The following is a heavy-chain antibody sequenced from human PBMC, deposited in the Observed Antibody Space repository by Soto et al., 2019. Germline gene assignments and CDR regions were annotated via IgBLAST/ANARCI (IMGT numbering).Heavy chain of an antibody. CDR2: IYYSGST. J-gene: IGHJ4*02. V-gene: IGHV4-31*03. CDR1: GGSISSGGYY. Sequence: QVQLQESGPGLVKPSQTLSLTCTVSGGSISSGGYYWSWIRQHPGKGLEWIGYIYYSGSTYYNPSLTSRVTISVDTSKNQFSLKLSSVTAADTAVYYCARTGGSLLGYCSGGSCYALDYWGQGTLVTVSS. CDR3: ARTGGSLLGYCSGGSCYALDY. D-gene: IGHD2-15*01.